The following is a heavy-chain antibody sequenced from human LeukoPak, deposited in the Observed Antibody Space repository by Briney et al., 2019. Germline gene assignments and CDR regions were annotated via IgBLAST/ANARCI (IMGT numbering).Heavy chain of an antibody. CDR2: ISAYNGNT. CDR3: ARDWSVTMVRGVIRFDP. Sequence: ASVKVSCKASGYTFTSYGISWVRQAPGQGLEWMGWISAYNGNTNYAQKLQGRVTMTTDTSTSTAYMELRSLRSDDTAVYYCARDWSVTMVRGVIRFDPWGQGTLVTVSS. J-gene: IGHJ5*02. D-gene: IGHD3-10*01. V-gene: IGHV1-18*01. CDR1: GYTFTSYG.